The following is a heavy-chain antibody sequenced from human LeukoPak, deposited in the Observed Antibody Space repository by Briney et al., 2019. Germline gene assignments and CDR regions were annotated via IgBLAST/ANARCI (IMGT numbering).Heavy chain of an antibody. CDR2: INPNSGGT. Sequence: ASVKVSCRSSGYTFTAYYMHWVRQAPGAGLELMGWINPNSGGTNYAQKLQGRVTMTGGTSISTVYMELSRLTSDDTVVYFCARAPRYCTDGVCTQDYYYYCMDIWGKGTTVTVSS. J-gene: IGHJ6*03. V-gene: IGHV1-2*02. CDR3: ARAPRYCTDGVCTQDYYYYCMDI. D-gene: IGHD2-8*01. CDR1: GYTFTAYY.